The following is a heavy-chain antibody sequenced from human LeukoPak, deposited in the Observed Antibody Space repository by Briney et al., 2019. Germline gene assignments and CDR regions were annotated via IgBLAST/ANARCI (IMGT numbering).Heavy chain of an antibody. Sequence: TGGSLRLSCAASGFTFSSYAMSWVRQAPGKGLEWVSAISGSGGSTYYADSVKGRFTISRDNSKNTLYLQMNSLRAEDTAVYYCAKGSGKMTTVTTDYWGQGTLVTVSS. CDR3: AKGSGKMTTVTTDY. CDR1: GFTFSSYA. V-gene: IGHV3-23*01. CDR2: ISGSGGST. D-gene: IGHD4-11*01. J-gene: IGHJ4*02.